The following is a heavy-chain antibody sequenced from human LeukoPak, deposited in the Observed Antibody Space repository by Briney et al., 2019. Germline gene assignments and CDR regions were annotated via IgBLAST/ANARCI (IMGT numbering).Heavy chain of an antibody. CDR1: GFTFSSYA. CDR3: AREGYYDFWSGSLPLDY. D-gene: IGHD3-3*01. V-gene: IGHV3-64*01. Sequence: GGSLRLSCAASGFTFSSYAMHWVRQAPGKGLEYVSAISSNGGSTYYANSVKGRFTISRDNSKNTLYLQMGSLRAEDMAVYYCAREGYYDFWSGSLPLDYWGQGTLVTVSS. J-gene: IGHJ4*02. CDR2: ISSNGGST.